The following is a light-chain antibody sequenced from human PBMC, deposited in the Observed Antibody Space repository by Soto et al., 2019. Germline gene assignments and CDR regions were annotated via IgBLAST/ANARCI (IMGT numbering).Light chain of an antibody. J-gene: IGKJ2*01. CDR1: QSVSSSH. V-gene: IGKV3-20*01. Sequence: EIVLTQSPGTLSLSPGDRATLSCRASQSVSSSHLAWYQQKPGQAPRLLIYGASNRATGIPDRFSGSGSGTDFTLTISRLEPEDFAVYYCQQYDSPPYTFGQGTKLEI. CDR2: GAS. CDR3: QQYDSPPYT.